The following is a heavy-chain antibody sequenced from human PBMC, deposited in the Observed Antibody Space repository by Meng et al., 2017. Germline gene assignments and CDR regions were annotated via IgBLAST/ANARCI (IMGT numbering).Heavy chain of an antibody. Sequence: GESLKISCAASGFTFSSYWMHWVRQAPGKGLVWVSRINSDGSSTSYADSVKGRFTISRDNAENTLYLQMNSLRAEDTAVYYCARSPHDVDYEDADAFDIWGRRAMVTVSS. CDR2: INSDGSST. CDR1: GFTFSSYW. J-gene: IGHJ3*02. CDR3: ARSPHDVDYEDADAFDI. V-gene: IGHV3-74*01. D-gene: IGHD4-17*01.